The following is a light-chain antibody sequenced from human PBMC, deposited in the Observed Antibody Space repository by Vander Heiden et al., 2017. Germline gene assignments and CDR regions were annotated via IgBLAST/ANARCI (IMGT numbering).Light chain of an antibody. CDR1: QSLLLSNGYKY. CDR3: RQALQTPRT. V-gene: IGKV2-28*01. CDR2: LGS. J-gene: IGKJ1*01. Sequence: IVMSQSPLPLSVTLGEPASISRRSSQSLLLSNGYKYLDWYQQKPGQSPQLLIYLGSNRAYGVPDRFSGSGSGTDFTLKISRGEAEEVGVYYCRQALQTPRTFGQGTKVEIK.